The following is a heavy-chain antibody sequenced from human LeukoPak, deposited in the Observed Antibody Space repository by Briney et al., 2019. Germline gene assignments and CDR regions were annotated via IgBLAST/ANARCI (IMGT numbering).Heavy chain of an antibody. V-gene: IGHV3-7*05. Sequence: GGSLRLSCAASGFTFSGYWMTWVRQAPGKGLEWVANIKQDGTEKYSVDSVKGQFTISRDNDKNSLYLQMNSLRAEDTAVYYCARGHYGMDVWGQGTTVTVSS. CDR3: ARGHYGMDV. CDR1: GFTFSGYW. CDR2: IKQDGTEK. J-gene: IGHJ6*02.